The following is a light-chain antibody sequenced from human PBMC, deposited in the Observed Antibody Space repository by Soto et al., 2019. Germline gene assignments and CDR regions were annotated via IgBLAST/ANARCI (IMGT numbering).Light chain of an antibody. Sequence: DIVMTQSPDSLAVSLGERATINCKSSQSVLYSSSNKNYLAWYQQKPGQPPKLLIYWASTREFGIPDRFSGSGSGTDFTLTISSLQAEDVAVYYCQQYYSTLTFGQGTRLEIK. CDR1: QSVLYSSSNKNY. J-gene: IGKJ5*01. CDR3: QQYYSTLT. CDR2: WAS. V-gene: IGKV4-1*01.